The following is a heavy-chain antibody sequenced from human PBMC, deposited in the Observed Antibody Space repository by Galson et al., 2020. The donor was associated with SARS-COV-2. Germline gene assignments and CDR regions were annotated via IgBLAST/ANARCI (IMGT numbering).Heavy chain of an antibody. CDR3: ARDQAGEGLFDY. CDR2: IYYSGST. J-gene: IGHJ4*02. CDR1: GGSISSGGYY. Sequence: SETLSLTCTVSGGSISSGGYYWSWIRQHPGKGLEWIGYIYYSGSTYYNPSLKSRVTISVDTSKNQFSLKLSSVTAADTAVYYCARDQAGEGLFDYWGQGTLVTVSS. D-gene: IGHD7-27*01. V-gene: IGHV4-31*03.